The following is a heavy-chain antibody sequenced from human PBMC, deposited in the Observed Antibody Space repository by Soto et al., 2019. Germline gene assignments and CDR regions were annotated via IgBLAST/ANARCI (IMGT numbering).Heavy chain of an antibody. J-gene: IGHJ4*02. CDR1: GGSISSGGYS. CDR3: ASKPQNWNIWMVY. V-gene: IGHV4-30-2*01. D-gene: IGHD1-1*01. CDR2: IYHSGST. Sequence: PSETLSLTCAVSGGSISSGGYSWSWIRQPPGKGLEWIGYIYHSGSTYYNPSLKSRVTISVDRSKNQFSLKLSSVTAADTAVYYCASKPQNWNIWMVYWGPGILVTVSS.